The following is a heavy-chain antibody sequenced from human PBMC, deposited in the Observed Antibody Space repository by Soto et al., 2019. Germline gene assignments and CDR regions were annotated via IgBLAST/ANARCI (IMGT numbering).Heavy chain of an antibody. CDR3: ASGKGGNWFDH. D-gene: IGHD3-16*01. J-gene: IGHJ5*02. Sequence: GGSLRLSCAASGFTFSSYWMHWVRQAPGKGLVWVSRINSDGSSTSYADSVKGRFTISRDNAKNTLYLQMNSLRAEDTAVYYCASGKGGNWFDHWGQGTLVTVSS. CDR2: INSDGSST. CDR1: GFTFSSYW. V-gene: IGHV3-74*01.